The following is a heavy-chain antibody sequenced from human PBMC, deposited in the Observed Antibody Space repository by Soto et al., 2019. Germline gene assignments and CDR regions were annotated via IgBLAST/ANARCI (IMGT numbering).Heavy chain of an antibody. J-gene: IGHJ6*02. Sequence: SQTLSLTCAISGDSVSSNSAAWNWIRQSPSRGLEWLGRTYYRSKWYNDYAVSVKSRITINPDTSKNQFSLQLNSVTAEDTAVYYCARAGSSSWYLKYYYYYYGMDVWGQETTVTVSS. CDR2: TYYRSKWYN. D-gene: IGHD6-13*01. CDR1: GDSVSSNSAA. V-gene: IGHV6-1*01. CDR3: ARAGSSSWYLKYYYYYYGMDV.